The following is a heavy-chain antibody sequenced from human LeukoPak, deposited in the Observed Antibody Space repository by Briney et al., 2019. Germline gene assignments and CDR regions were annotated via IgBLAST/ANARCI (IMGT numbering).Heavy chain of an antibody. CDR1: GYTFTGYY. D-gene: IGHD3-22*01. CDR3: ARDTRSKRAYYYDSSGSDY. Sequence: GASVKVSCKASGYTFTGYYMHWVRQAPGQGLGWMGRINPNSGGTNYAQKFQGRVTMTRDTSISTAYMELSRLRSDDTAVYYCARDTRSKRAYYYDSSGSDYWGQGTLVTVSS. CDR2: INPNSGGT. V-gene: IGHV1-2*06. J-gene: IGHJ4*02.